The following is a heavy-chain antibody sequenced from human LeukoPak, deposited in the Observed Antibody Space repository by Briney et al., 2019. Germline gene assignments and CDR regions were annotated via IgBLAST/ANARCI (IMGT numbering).Heavy chain of an antibody. J-gene: IGHJ4*02. D-gene: IGHD5-24*01. CDR1: GGSISSSSYY. CDR2: IHYSGST. V-gene: IGHV4-39*01. CDR3: ARVEMATIVPDY. Sequence: SETLSLTCTVSGGSISSSSYYWGWIRQPPGQGLEWIGTIHYSGSTNYNPSLKSRVTMSVDTSKNQFSLRLSSVTAADTAVYYCARVEMATIVPDYWGQGTLVTVSS.